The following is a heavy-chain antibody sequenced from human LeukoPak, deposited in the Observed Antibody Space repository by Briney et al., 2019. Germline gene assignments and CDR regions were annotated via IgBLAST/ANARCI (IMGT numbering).Heavy chain of an antibody. CDR1: GGSISSSSYY. V-gene: IGHV4-39*07. CDR2: IYYSGST. Sequence: PSETLSLTCTVSGGSISSSSYYWGWIRQPPGKGLEWIGSIYYSGSTYYNPSLKSRVTVSVDTSKNQFSLKLSSVTAADTAVYYCAREDIVVVPAAFDPWGQGTLVTVSS. CDR3: AREDIVVVPAAFDP. J-gene: IGHJ5*02. D-gene: IGHD2-2*01.